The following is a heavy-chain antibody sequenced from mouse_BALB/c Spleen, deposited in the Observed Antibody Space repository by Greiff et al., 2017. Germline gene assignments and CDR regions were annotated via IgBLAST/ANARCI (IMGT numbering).Heavy chain of an antibody. J-gene: IGHJ2*01. D-gene: IGHD2-3*01. Sequence: EVQLQQSGGGLVKPGGSLELSCAASGFTFSSYAMSWVRQTPEKRLEWVASISSGGSTYYPDSVKGRFTISRDNARNILYLQMSSLRSEDTAMYYCARRPLDGYYFDYWGQGTTLTVSS. CDR2: ISSGGST. CDR3: ARRPLDGYYFDY. CDR1: GFTFSSYA. V-gene: IGHV5-6-5*01.